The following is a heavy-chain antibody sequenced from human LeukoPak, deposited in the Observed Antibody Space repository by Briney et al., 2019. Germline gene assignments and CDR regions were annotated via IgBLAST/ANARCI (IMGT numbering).Heavy chain of an antibody. J-gene: IGHJ5*02. V-gene: IGHV3-66*01. D-gene: IGHD3-22*01. CDR2: IYSGSNT. CDR1: GFTVSSNY. Sequence: GGSLRLSCAVSGFTVSSNYMSWVRQAPGKGLEWVSVIYSGSNTYYVGSVKGRFTISRDNSKNTLYLQMNSLRAEDTAMYYCASRAYDSSITWGQGTLVTVSS. CDR3: ASRAYDSSIT.